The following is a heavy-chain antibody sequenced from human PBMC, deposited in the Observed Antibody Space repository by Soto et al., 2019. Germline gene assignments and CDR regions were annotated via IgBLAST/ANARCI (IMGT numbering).Heavy chain of an antibody. D-gene: IGHD2-15*01. Sequence: QVQLQQWGAGLLKTSETLSLTCAVYGGSFSGYYWSWIRQPPGKGLEWIGEINHSGSTNYNPSLKSRVTISVDTSKNQFSLKLSGVTAADTAGYYCARGFGNVVVVANSFDPWVQGTLVTVSS. V-gene: IGHV4-34*01. CDR3: ARGFGNVVVVANSFDP. CDR2: INHSGST. J-gene: IGHJ5*02. CDR1: GGSFSGYY.